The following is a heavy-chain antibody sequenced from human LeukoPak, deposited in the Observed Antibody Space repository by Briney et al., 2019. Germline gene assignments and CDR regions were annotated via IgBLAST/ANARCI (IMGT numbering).Heavy chain of an antibody. Sequence: ASVKVSCKASGYTFTGYYMHWVRQAPGQGLEWMGWINPNSGGTNYAQKFQGRVTMTRDTSISTAYMELSRLRSDDTAVYYCARGGYYYGSGSYSYYYYMDVWGKGTTVTVSS. V-gene: IGHV1-2*02. CDR2: INPNSGGT. D-gene: IGHD3-10*01. CDR3: ARGGYYYGSGSYSYYYYMDV. CDR1: GYTFTGYY. J-gene: IGHJ6*03.